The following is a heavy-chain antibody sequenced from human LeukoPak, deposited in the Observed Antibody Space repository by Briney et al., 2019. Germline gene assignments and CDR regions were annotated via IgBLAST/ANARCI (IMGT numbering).Heavy chain of an antibody. CDR1: GFAFSSYW. CDR3: AKGVDYDILTGYHDFDY. J-gene: IGHJ4*02. V-gene: IGHV3-74*01. CDR2: INPDARTT. D-gene: IGHD3-9*01. Sequence: GGSLRLSCAASGFAFSSYWMHWVRRPLGKGLVWVSHINPDARTTTYADSVKGRFTISGDNAQNTLYLQMNSLRAEDTAVYYCAKGVDYDILTGYHDFDYWGQGTLVTVSS.